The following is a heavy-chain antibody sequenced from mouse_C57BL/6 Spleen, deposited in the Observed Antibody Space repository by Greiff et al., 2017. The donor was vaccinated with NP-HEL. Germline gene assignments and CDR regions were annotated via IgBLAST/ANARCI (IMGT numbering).Heavy chain of an antibody. Sequence: KLMESGGGLVQPGGSLSLSCAASGFTFTDYYMSWVRQPPGKALEWLGFIRNKANGYTTDGSASVKGRFTISRENSQSILYLQMNALRAEDSATYYCARRYYGSSYDGYAMDYWGQGTSVTVSS. CDR2: IRNKANGYTT. J-gene: IGHJ4*01. D-gene: IGHD1-1*01. CDR3: ARRYYGSSYDGYAMDY. V-gene: IGHV7-3*01. CDR1: GFTFTDYY.